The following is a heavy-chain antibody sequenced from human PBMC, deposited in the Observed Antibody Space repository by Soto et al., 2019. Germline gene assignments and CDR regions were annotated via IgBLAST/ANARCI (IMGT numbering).Heavy chain of an antibody. J-gene: IGHJ6*02. D-gene: IGHD6-13*01. CDR3: ARAGSWYGHSYYYYGMDV. V-gene: IGHV3-7*01. CDR1: GFTFSSYW. CDR2: IKQDGSEK. Sequence: EVQLVESGGGLVQPGGSLRLSCAASGFTFSSYWMSWVRQAPGKGLEWVANIKQDGSEKDYVDSVKGRFTISRDNAKNSLYLQMNSLRAEDTGVYYCARAGSWYGHSYYYYGMDVWGQGTTVTVSS.